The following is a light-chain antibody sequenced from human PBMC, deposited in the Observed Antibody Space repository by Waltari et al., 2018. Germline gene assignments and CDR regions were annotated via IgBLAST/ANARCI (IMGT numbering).Light chain of an antibody. CDR3: QQSYSTPPRT. J-gene: IGKJ1*01. CDR1: QSISNN. V-gene: IGKV1-39*01. Sequence: DIQMTQSPPSLSASVGERVTITCRASQSISNNLNWYQQKAGKAPKLLIYAASSLQSGVPSRFSGSGSGTDFTLTILSLQPDDFATYYCQQSYSTPPRTFGQGTKVENK. CDR2: AAS.